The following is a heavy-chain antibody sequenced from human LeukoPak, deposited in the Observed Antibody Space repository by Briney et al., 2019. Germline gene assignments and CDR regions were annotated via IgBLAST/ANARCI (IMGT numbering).Heavy chain of an antibody. CDR2: IYPGDSDT. J-gene: IGHJ4*02. CDR3: ARRQGCSSTSCPPDS. D-gene: IGHD2-2*01. CDR1: GYSFTTYW. Sequence: GESLKISCRGSGYSFTTYWIGWVRQMPGKGLEWMRIIYPGDSDTRYSTSFQGQVTMSADKSINTAYLQWSSLKASDTAMYYCARRQGCSSTSCPPDSWGQGTLVTVSS. V-gene: IGHV5-51*01.